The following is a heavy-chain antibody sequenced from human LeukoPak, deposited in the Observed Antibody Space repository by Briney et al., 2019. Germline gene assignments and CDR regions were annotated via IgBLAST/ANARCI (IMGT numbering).Heavy chain of an antibody. V-gene: IGHV1-69*04. J-gene: IGHJ3*02. CDR1: EGSFNSYP. CDR2: IIPIISIT. Sequence: SVKVSCKASEGSFNSYPLSWVRQAPGQGLEWMGRIIPIISITDYAQKFQGRITITADKSTYTVYMELSSLRSEDTAVYYCATGVAPLSDAFDIWGQGTMVTVSS. CDR3: ATGVAPLSDAFDI. D-gene: IGHD2-2*01.